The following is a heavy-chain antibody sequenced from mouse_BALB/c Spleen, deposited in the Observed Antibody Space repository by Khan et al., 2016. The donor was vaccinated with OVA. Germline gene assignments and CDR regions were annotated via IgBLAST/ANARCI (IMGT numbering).Heavy chain of an antibody. D-gene: IGHD1-1*01. CDR1: GFTFSTYG. J-gene: IGHJ3*01. CDR2: VSTGGSYT. CDR3: TRLAYYYDSEGFAY. Sequence: EVELVESGGDLVKPGGSLKLSCAASGFTFSTYGMSWVRQTPDKRLEWVATVSTGGSYTYYPDSVKGRFTISRDNAKNTLYLQMSGLTSEDTAMFSCTRLAYYYDSEGFAYWGQGTLVTVSA. V-gene: IGHV5-6*01.